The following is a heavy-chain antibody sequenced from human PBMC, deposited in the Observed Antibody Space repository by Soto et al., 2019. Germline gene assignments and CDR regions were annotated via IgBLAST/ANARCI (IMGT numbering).Heavy chain of an antibody. Sequence: EVQLLESGGGLVQPGGSLRLSCAASGFTFSSYGMSWVRQAPGKGLEWVSGISGSGGIKYYADCVKGRSTISRDNSKNTLFLQMNSLRAEDTAVYYCAKDTRLRLGELSFDAFDYWGQGTLVTVSS. CDR2: ISGSGGIK. CDR3: AKDTRLRLGELSFDAFDY. CDR1: GFTFSSYG. J-gene: IGHJ4*02. D-gene: IGHD3-16*02. V-gene: IGHV3-23*01.